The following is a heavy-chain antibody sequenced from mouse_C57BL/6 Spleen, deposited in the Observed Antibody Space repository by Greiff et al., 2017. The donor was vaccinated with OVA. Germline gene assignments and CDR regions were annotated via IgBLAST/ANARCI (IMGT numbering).Heavy chain of an antibody. D-gene: IGHD3-2*02. CDR1: GFTFSDYG. CDR2: ISSGSSTI. V-gene: IGHV5-17*01. CDR3: ARGGSSGGDY. J-gene: IGHJ2*01. Sequence: EVKLQESGGGLVKPGGSLKLSCAASGFTFSDYGMHWVRQAPEKGLEWVAYISSGSSTIYYADTVKGRFTISRDNAKNTLFLQMTSLRSEDTAMYYCARGGSSGGDYWGQGTTLTVSS.